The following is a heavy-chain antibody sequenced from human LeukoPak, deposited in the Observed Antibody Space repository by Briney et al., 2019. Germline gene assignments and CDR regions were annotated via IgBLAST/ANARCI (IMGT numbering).Heavy chain of an antibody. J-gene: IGHJ5*02. D-gene: IGHD1-26*01. Sequence: PSETLSLTCTVSGGSISTYYWSWIRQPPGKGLEWIGYIYYTGSTSYNPSLKSRVTMSLDASKNQFSLELNSVTPADTAVYYCARGGNYWPQWWFDPWGRGTPVSVSS. CDR2: IYYTGST. CDR3: ARGGNYWPQWWFDP. V-gene: IGHV4-59*01. CDR1: GGSISTYY.